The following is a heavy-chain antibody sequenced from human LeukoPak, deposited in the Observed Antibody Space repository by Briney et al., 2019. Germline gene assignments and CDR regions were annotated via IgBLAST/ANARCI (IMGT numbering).Heavy chain of an antibody. D-gene: IGHD2-8*02. Sequence: SETLSLTCTVSGFSISSDYYWGWIRQPPGKGLEWLGSVSHSGITYYNSSLNSRVTISVDTSNNQFSLKVNSVTAADTAVYYCAREFSGARPTGFDYWGQGTLVTVSS. J-gene: IGHJ4*02. V-gene: IGHV4-38-2*02. CDR1: GFSISSDYY. CDR2: VSHSGIT. CDR3: AREFSGARPTGFDY.